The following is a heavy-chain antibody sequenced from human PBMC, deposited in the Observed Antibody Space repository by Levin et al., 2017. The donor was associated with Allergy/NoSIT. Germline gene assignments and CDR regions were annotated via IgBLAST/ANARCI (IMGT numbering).Heavy chain of an antibody. J-gene: IGHJ4*02. CDR3: AKDHDPYRGSSSWSMLN. CDR1: GFTFSSYG. V-gene: IGHV3-30*18. CDR2: MSYDGSSK. D-gene: IGHD6-13*01. Sequence: GGSLRLSCAASGFTFSSYGMHWVRQAPGRGLEWVAVMSYDGSSKNYADSVKGRFTISRDNSKNTLYLEMNSLRAEDTAGYYCAKDHDPYRGSSSWSMLNWGQGTLVTVSS.